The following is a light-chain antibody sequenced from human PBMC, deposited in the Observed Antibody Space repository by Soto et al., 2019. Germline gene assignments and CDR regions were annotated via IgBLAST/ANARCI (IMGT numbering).Light chain of an antibody. CDR3: EQCYSSPPT. V-gene: IGKV4-1*01. CDR1: QSVSDTSNTKNY. CDR2: RSS. J-gene: IGKJ4*01. Sequence: DIVMTQSPDSLAVSLGERATINCESSQSVSDTSNTKNYLSWYHQRPGQPPKLLNSRSSTRESGVPDRFSGGGYGTDFNLTISCLQAEDVAVYYCEQCYSSPPTFGGGAKVEI.